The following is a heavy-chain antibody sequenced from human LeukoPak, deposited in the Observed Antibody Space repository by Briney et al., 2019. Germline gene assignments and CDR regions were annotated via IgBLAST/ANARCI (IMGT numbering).Heavy chain of an antibody. J-gene: IGHJ6*02. CDR2: FDPEDGET. Sequence: ASVKVSCKASGYTFTSYGISWVRQAPGQGLEWMGGFDPEDGETIYAQKFQGRVTMTEDTSTDTAYMELSSLRSEDTAVYYCATDMLAGSYGMDVWGQGTTVTVSS. CDR1: GYTFTSYG. D-gene: IGHD6-19*01. V-gene: IGHV1-24*01. CDR3: ATDMLAGSYGMDV.